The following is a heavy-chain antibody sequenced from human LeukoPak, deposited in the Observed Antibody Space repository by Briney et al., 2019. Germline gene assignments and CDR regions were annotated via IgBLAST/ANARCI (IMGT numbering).Heavy chain of an antibody. D-gene: IGHD4-17*01. CDR3: ARDQAVTTLYYYYGVDV. V-gene: IGHV1-2*02. CDR2: INPNSGGT. J-gene: IGHJ6*02. Sequence: ASVKVSCKASGYTFTGYYMHWVRQAPGQGLEWMGWINPNSGGTNYAQKFQGRVTMTRDTSISTAYMELSRLRSDDTAVYYCARDQAVTTLYYYYGVDVWGQGTTVTVSS. CDR1: GYTFTGYY.